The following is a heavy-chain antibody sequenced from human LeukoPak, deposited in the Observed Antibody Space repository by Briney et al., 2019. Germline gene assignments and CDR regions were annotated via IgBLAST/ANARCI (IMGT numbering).Heavy chain of an antibody. CDR2: LNSDGSST. CDR1: GFTFSSYG. D-gene: IGHD3-16*01. V-gene: IGHV3-74*01. CDR3: ARSRYDYIWGIDY. Sequence: GGSLRLSCAASGFTFSSYGMHWVRQAPGKGLVWVSRLNSDGSSTNYADSVKGRFTISRDNAKNTLYLQMNSLRDEDTAVFYCARSRYDYIWGIDYWGQGTLVTISS. J-gene: IGHJ4*02.